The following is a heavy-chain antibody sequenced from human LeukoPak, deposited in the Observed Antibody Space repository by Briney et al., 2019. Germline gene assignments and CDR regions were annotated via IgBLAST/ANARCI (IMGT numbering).Heavy chain of an antibody. J-gene: IGHJ5*02. CDR2: IYYTGSS. CDR1: GGSIRSSDDY. V-gene: IGHV4-39*07. Sequence: PSETLSLTCSVSGGSIRSSDDYWGFVRQTPGKGLEWMGSIYYTGSSHYNPSLKSRATISVDTSKNQFSLKLSSVTAADTAVYYCARGSGPKKQWLVRRVRWFDPWGQGTLVTVSS. CDR3: ARGSGPKKQWLVRRVRWFDP. D-gene: IGHD6-19*01.